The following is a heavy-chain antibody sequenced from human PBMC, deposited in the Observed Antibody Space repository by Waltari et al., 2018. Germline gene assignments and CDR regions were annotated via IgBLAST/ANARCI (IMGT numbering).Heavy chain of an antibody. CDR2: IRAYNGNT. D-gene: IGHD2-15*01. V-gene: IGHV1-18*01. Sequence: QVQLVQSGAEVKKPGASVKVSCKASGYTFTSYGISWVRQAPGQGLEWMGWIRAYNGNTNYAQKLQGRVTMTTETSTSTAYMELRSLRSDDTAVYYCARVNVVVVAATPDFDYWGQGTLVTVSS. J-gene: IGHJ4*02. CDR1: GYTFTSYG. CDR3: ARVNVVVVAATPDFDY.